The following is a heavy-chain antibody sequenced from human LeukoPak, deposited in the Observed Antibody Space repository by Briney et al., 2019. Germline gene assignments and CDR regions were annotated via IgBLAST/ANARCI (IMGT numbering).Heavy chain of an antibody. Sequence: GGSLRLSCAASGFTFSSYWMSWVRQAPGKGLEWVANIKQDGSEKYYVDSVKGRFTISRDNAKNSLYLQMNSLRAEDTAVYYCAREGGYCSSTSCYAFFDYWGQGTLVTVSS. CDR3: AREGGYCSSTSCYAFFDY. D-gene: IGHD2-2*01. CDR1: GFTFSSYW. CDR2: IKQDGSEK. V-gene: IGHV3-7*01. J-gene: IGHJ4*02.